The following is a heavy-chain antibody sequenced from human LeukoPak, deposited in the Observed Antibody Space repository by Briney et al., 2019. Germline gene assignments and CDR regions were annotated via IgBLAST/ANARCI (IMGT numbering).Heavy chain of an antibody. CDR1: GFSFSSYN. Sequence: GGSLRLSCGASGFSFSSYNMNWVRQAPGKGLEWVSSISRGSTTIYYADSVKGRFTISRDNAKNSLYLQMNSLIAEDTAVYYCARDGVEYGSGGFYFDYWGQGTLVTVSS. V-gene: IGHV3-48*01. CDR2: ISRGSTTI. CDR3: ARDGVEYGSGGFYFDY. D-gene: IGHD3-10*01. J-gene: IGHJ4*02.